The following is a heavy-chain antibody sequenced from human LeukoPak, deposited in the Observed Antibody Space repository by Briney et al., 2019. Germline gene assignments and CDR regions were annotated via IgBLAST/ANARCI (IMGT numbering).Heavy chain of an antibody. CDR1: GFTFSSYA. Sequence: GGSLRLSCAASGFTFSSYATSWVRQAPGKGLEWVSAISGSGGSTYYADSVKGRFTISRDNSKNTLYLQMNSLRAEDTAVYYCAAQLAARPIDYWGQGTLVTVSS. J-gene: IGHJ4*02. D-gene: IGHD6-6*01. CDR2: ISGSGGST. V-gene: IGHV3-23*01. CDR3: AAQLAARPIDY.